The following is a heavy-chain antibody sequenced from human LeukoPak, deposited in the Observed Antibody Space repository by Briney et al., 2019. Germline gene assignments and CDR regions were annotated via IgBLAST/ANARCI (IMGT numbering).Heavy chain of an antibody. CDR1: AFTFSNYG. Sequence: GGSLRLSCAASAFTFSNYGMHWVRQAPGKGLECVAGISYDGSNEYYADSVKGRFTISRDNSKNTLDLQMSGLRSEDSAVYYCTRDPNRGSGHYYDYWGQGTLVTVSS. CDR3: TRDPNRGSGHYYDY. J-gene: IGHJ4*02. D-gene: IGHD3-22*01. V-gene: IGHV3-30*03. CDR2: ISYDGSNE.